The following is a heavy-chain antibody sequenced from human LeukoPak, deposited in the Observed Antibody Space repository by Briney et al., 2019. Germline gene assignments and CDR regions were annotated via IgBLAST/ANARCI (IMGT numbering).Heavy chain of an antibody. Sequence: GESLKISCKGSGYNFTNYWIGWVRQMPGKGLEWMGIIYPGDSDTTYSPSFQGQVTISADKSISTAYLQWSSLKASDTAMYYCARRRYDSSGPYDYWGQGTLVTVSS. J-gene: IGHJ4*02. CDR3: ARRRYDSSGPYDY. V-gene: IGHV5-51*01. CDR1: GYNFTNYW. CDR2: IYPGDSDT. D-gene: IGHD3-22*01.